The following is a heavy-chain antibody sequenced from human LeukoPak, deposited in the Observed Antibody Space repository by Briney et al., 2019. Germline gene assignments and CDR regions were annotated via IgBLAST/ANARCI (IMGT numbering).Heavy chain of an antibody. V-gene: IGHV3-7*01. J-gene: IGHJ6*03. CDR2: IKQDGSEK. CDR3: AREYYDYVWGSYRTSGMDV. D-gene: IGHD3-16*02. Sequence: PGGSLRLSCAASGFTFSSYWMSWVRQAPGKGLKWVANIKQDGSEKYYVDSVKGRFTISRDNAKNSLYLQMNSLRAEDTAVYYCAREYYDYVWGSYRTSGMDVWGKGTTVTVSS. CDR1: GFTFSSYW.